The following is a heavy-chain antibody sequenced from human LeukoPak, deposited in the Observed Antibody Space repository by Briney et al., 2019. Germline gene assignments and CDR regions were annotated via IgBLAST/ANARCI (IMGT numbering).Heavy chain of an antibody. Sequence: PGGSLRLSCAASGFTFSSYGMHWVRQAPGKGLEWVAVISYDGSNKYYADSVEGRFTISRDNSKNTLYLQMNSLRAEDTAVYYCAKAYYGSGSYWRPYYYYGMDVWGQGTTVTVSS. CDR2: ISYDGSNK. D-gene: IGHD3-10*01. CDR1: GFTFSSYG. V-gene: IGHV3-30*18. CDR3: AKAYYGSGSYWRPYYYYGMDV. J-gene: IGHJ6*02.